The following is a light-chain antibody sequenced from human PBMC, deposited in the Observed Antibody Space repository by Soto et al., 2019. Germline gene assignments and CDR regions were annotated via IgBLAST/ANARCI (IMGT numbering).Light chain of an antibody. CDR2: GAF. Sequence: EVVLTQSPATLSVSPGEIATLSFSASQSVSSKLAWHQQRPGQAPRLLMYGAFTRAAGVPARFSGGGSGTEFTLTISSLQSEDFAVYYCQQYSNWPRTFGQGTKVDIK. J-gene: IGKJ1*01. CDR3: QQYSNWPRT. CDR1: QSVSSK. V-gene: IGKV3-15*01.